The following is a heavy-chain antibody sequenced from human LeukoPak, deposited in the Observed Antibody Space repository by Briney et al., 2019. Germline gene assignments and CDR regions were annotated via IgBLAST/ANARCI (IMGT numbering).Heavy chain of an antibody. CDR2: ISFDGTIK. Sequence: PGGSLRLSCAASGFILSPYSMHWVRQAPGKGLEWVAVISFDGTIKYYGDSVNGRFTISRDNSKNTLYLQMSSLRADDTAVYYCSKKGQSEDYGKPGWGQGTLVSVSS. CDR1: GFILSPYS. CDR3: SKKGQSEDYGKPG. V-gene: IGHV3-30-3*02. J-gene: IGHJ4*02. D-gene: IGHD4-17*01.